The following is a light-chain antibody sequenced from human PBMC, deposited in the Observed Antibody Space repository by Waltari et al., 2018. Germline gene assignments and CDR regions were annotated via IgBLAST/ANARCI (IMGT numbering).Light chain of an antibody. CDR2: GAT. J-gene: IGKJ2*01. V-gene: IGKV1-39*01. CDR1: QSIDTF. CDR3: QQSHTMLYT. Sequence: DFQLTQSPSSLSASVGDRVTITCRASQSIDTFLNWYQQRPGKAPKVLIYGATTLQSGVPSRFSGSGSGTHFTLTISSLQPDDFATYFCQQSHTMLYTFGQGTKLEIK.